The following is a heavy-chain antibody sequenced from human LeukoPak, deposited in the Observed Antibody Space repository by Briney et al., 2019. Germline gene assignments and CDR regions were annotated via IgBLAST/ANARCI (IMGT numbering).Heavy chain of an antibody. D-gene: IGHD2-21*02. V-gene: IGHV3-7*01. Sequence: GGSLRLSCAASGFTFSSYWMSWVRQAPGKGLEWVANIKQDGSNKYYADSVKGRFTISRDNAKNSLYPQMNSLRAEDTAVYYCARSDGGGIVVVTAWGQGTLVTVSS. CDR2: IKQDGSNK. CDR1: GFTFSSYW. J-gene: IGHJ4*02. CDR3: ARSDGGGIVVVTA.